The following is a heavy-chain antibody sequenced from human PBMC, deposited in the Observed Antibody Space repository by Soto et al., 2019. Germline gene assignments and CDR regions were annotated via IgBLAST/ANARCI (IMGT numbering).Heavy chain of an antibody. CDR1: GFTFSSYA. J-gene: IGHJ6*02. V-gene: IGHV3-23*01. CDR3: AGGYYDSSGYYHYYYYGMDV. D-gene: IGHD3-22*01. Sequence: GGSLRLSCAASGFTFSSYAMSWVRQAPGKGLEWVSAISGSGGSTYYADSAKGRFTISRDNSKNTLYLQMNSLRAEDTAVYYCAGGYYDSSGYYHYYYYGMDVWGQGTTVTVSS. CDR2: ISGSGGST.